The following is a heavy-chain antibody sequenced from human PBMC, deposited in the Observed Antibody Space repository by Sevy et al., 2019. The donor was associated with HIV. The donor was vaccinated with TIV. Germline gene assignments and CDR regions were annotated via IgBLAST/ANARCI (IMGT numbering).Heavy chain of an antibody. CDR3: AKDLVAAVAGTDWEGAFDI. V-gene: IGHV3-23*01. Sequence: GGSLRLSCAASGFTFSSYAMSWVRRAPGKGLEWVSGISGSGGSTDYADSVKGRFTISRDNSKNTLYLQMNSLRAEDTAVYYCAKDLVAAVAGTDWEGAFDIWGQGTMVTVSS. J-gene: IGHJ3*02. CDR1: GFTFSSYA. D-gene: IGHD6-19*01. CDR2: ISGSGGST.